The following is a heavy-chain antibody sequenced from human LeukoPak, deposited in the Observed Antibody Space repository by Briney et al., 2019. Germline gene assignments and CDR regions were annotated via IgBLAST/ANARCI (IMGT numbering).Heavy chain of an antibody. CDR1: GYTFTCYY. J-gene: IGHJ3*01. Sequence: ASVKVSCKASGYTFTCYYMHWVRQAPGQGLDWMGWIDPNSGGTNYAQKFQGRVTMTTDTSTSTAYLELRSLRSDDTAMYYCARGTLLYSSGWYLIGPFDFWGQGTMVTVSS. V-gene: IGHV1-2*02. CDR3: ARGTLLYSSGWYLIGPFDF. CDR2: IDPNSGGT. D-gene: IGHD6-19*01.